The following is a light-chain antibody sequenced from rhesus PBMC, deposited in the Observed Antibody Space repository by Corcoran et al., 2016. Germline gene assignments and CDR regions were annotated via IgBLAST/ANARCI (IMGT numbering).Light chain of an antibody. CDR2: AAS. J-gene: IGKJ1*01. CDR1: QGISRY. Sequence: DIQMTQSPSSLSASVGDTVTITCRASQGISRYLNWYQQKPGKAPKLLIFAASSLESGVPSRFSGSGSGTEFTLTISGLRPEVFAAYYCLQHNRYPRTFGQGTKVEIK. CDR3: LQHNRYPRT. V-gene: IGKV1-28*01.